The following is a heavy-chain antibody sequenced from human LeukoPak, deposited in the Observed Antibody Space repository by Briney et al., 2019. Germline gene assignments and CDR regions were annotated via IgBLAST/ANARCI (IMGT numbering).Heavy chain of an antibody. J-gene: IGHJ4*02. Sequence: SETLSLTCTVSSGSISSSSYYWGWIRQPPGKGLEWIGSIYYSGSTYYNPSLKSRVTISVDTSKNQFSLKLSSVTAADTAVYYCARRRYYGSGSYYIFDYWGQGTLVTVSS. V-gene: IGHV4-39*01. CDR2: IYYSGST. CDR1: SGSISSSSYY. D-gene: IGHD3-10*01. CDR3: ARRRYYGSGSYYIFDY.